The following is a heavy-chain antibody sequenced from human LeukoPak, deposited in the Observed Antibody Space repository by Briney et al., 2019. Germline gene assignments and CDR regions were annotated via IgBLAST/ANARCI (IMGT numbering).Heavy chain of an antibody. Sequence: GSLRLSCAASGFTFSSYIMHWVRQAPGQGLEWLAVTSYDGGTRYYAESVKGRFTISRDNSKNTLYLQMNSLRAEDTAVYFCARELTGEAMNVWGQGTTVTVSS. V-gene: IGHV3-30-3*01. CDR2: TSYDGGTR. D-gene: IGHD7-27*01. CDR1: GFTFSSYI. CDR3: ARELTGEAMNV. J-gene: IGHJ6*02.